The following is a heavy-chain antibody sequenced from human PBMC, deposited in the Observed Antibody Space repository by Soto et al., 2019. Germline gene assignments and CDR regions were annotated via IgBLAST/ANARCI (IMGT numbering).Heavy chain of an antibody. Sequence: SETLSLTCTVSGGSISSYYWSWIRQPPGKGLEWIGYIYYSGSTNYNPSLKSRVTISVDTSKNQFSLKLSSVTAADTAVYYCARDKGRNWGAFDIWGQGTMVTVSS. V-gene: IGHV4-59*01. CDR1: GGSISSYY. CDR3: ARDKGRNWGAFDI. CDR2: IYYSGST. J-gene: IGHJ3*02. D-gene: IGHD7-27*01.